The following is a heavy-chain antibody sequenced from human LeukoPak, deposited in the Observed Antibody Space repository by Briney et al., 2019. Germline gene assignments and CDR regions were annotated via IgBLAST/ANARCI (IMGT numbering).Heavy chain of an antibody. D-gene: IGHD3-3*01. CDR2: IIPIFGTA. CDR1: GGTFSSYA. Sequence: VASVKVSCKASGGTFSSYAISWVRQAPGQGLEWRGRIIPIFGTANYAQKRQGRVTMTTDTSTSTAYMELRSLRSDDTAVYYCARDRGYYDFWSGYTVGYFDYWGQGTLVTVSS. V-gene: IGHV1-69*05. CDR3: ARDRGYYDFWSGYTVGYFDY. J-gene: IGHJ4*02.